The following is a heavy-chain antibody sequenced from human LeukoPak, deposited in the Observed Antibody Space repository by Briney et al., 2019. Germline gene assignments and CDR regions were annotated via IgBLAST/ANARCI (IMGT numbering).Heavy chain of an antibody. Sequence: GESLKISCKGSGYSFTSYWIGWVRQMPGKGLEWMGIIWPGDSETRYSPSFQGQVTISADKSISTAYLQWSSLKASDTAIYYCARHKFGSPFAYGMDVWGQGTTVTVSS. CDR2: IWPGDSET. D-gene: IGHD3-10*01. CDR1: GYSFTSYW. V-gene: IGHV5-51*01. J-gene: IGHJ6*02. CDR3: ARHKFGSPFAYGMDV.